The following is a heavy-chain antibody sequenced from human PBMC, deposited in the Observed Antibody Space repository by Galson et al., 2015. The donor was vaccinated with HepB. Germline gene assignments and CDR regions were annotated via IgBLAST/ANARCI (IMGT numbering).Heavy chain of an antibody. Sequence: SLRLSCAASGFTFSSYAMSWVRQAPGKGLEWVSAISGSGGSTYYADSVKGRFTISRDNSKNTLYLQMNSLRAEDTAVYYCAKDDTEEQQLWGDYYYYYYYMDVWGKGTTVTVSS. CDR3: AKDDTEEQQLWGDYYYYYYYMDV. CDR2: ISGSGGST. CDR1: GFTFSSYA. D-gene: IGHD6-13*01. J-gene: IGHJ6*03. V-gene: IGHV3-23*01.